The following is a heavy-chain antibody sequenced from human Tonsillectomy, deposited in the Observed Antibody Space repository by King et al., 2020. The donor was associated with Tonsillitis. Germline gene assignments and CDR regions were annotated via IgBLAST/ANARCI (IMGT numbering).Heavy chain of an antibody. J-gene: IGHJ2*01. Sequence: VQLVESGGGLVQPGGSLKLSCAASGFIFSGSAMHWGRQASGKGLEWVGRIRSKADSYATTYAASVKGRLTISRDDSENTAYLQVNSLKTEDTAVYYCTKTDGGRDWYFDLWGRGTLVTVSS. D-gene: IGHD3-16*01. V-gene: IGHV3-73*02. CDR1: GFIFSGSA. CDR3: TKTDGGRDWYFDL. CDR2: IRSKADSYAT.